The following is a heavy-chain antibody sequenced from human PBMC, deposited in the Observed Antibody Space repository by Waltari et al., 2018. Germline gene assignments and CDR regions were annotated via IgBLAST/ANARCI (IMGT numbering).Heavy chain of an antibody. CDR3: ASHRPGGYGMDV. Sequence: VQLVESGGGLVQPGGSLRLSCEASGFTFSTYWMCWVRQVPGKGLVWVSTITSDGSRTRYADSVKGRFTISRDNAKNTLYLQTNSLRAEDTAVYYCASHRPGGYGMDVWGHGTTATVSS. V-gene: IGHV3-74*01. D-gene: IGHD2-15*01. CDR1: GFTFSTYW. J-gene: IGHJ6*02. CDR2: ITSDGSRT.